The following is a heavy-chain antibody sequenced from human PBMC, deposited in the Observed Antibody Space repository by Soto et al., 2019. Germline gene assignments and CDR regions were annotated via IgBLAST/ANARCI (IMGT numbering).Heavy chain of an antibody. CDR3: ARGEQYSGRIFDY. CDR1: GDSVSSNSAG. V-gene: IGHV6-1*01. Sequence: SQTLSLTCASTGDSVSSNSAGWSWVRQSPSRGLECLGRTYYRSKWYYEYAVSVRGRITINPDTSKNQYSLQLNSVTPEDTAVYFCARGEQYSGRIFDYWGQGTLVTVSS. D-gene: IGHD1-26*01. J-gene: IGHJ4*01. CDR2: TYYRSKWYY.